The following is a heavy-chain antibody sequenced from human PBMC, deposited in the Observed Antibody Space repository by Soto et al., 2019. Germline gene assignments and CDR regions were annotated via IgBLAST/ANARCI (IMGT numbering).Heavy chain of an antibody. CDR3: ASYDSFGFYTGYFDS. CDR1: GGSISSSNW. J-gene: IGHJ4*02. CDR2: IYHSGST. Sequence: PSETVSLTCAVSGGSISSSNWWGWVRQPPGKGLEWIGEIYHSGSTNYNPSLKSRVTISVDKSKNQFSLKLSSVTAADTAVYYCASYDSFGFYTGYFDSWGQGTLVTVSS. D-gene: IGHD3-22*01. V-gene: IGHV4-4*02.